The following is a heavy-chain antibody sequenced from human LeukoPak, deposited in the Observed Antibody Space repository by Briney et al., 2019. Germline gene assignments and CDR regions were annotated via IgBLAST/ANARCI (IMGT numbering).Heavy chain of an antibody. Sequence: SETLSLTCAVSGYSISSGYYWGWIRQPPGKGLEWIVSIFYSGSAYYNPSLKSRVTISLDTSKNQFSLKLRSVTATDTAVYYCASINWSRSYFDYWGQGTLVTVSP. J-gene: IGHJ4*02. CDR3: ASINWSRSYFDY. V-gene: IGHV4-38-2*01. CDR2: IFYSGSA. CDR1: GYSISSGYY. D-gene: IGHD1-1*01.